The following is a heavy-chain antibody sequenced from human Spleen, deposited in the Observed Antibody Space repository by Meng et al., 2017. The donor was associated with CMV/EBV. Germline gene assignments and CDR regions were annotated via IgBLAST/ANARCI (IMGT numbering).Heavy chain of an antibody. V-gene: IGHV1-69*10. D-gene: IGHD1-26*01. Sequence: SVKVSCKASGGTFSSYAITWVRQAPGQGLEWLRGIIPILDVTNPAQKFQGRLTITADKSTSTAYMELSSLRSEDTAVYSCAMGMGASRDVGGKYHYQYYGMAVWGQGTTVTVSS. CDR1: GGTFSSYA. CDR2: IIPILDVT. J-gene: IGHJ6*02. CDR3: AMGMGASRDVGGKYHYQYYGMAV.